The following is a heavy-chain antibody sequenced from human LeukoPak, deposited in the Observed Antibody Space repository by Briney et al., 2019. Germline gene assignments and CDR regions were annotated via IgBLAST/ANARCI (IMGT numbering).Heavy chain of an antibody. D-gene: IGHD1-26*01. J-gene: IGHJ3*02. CDR3: AREGGEWELLHDAFDI. V-gene: IGHV3-30-3*01. Sequence: GRSLRLSCAAPGFTFSSYAMHWVRQAPGKGLEWVAVISYDGSNKYYADSVKGRFTISRDNSKNTLYLQMNSLRAEDTAVYYCAREGGEWELLHDAFDIWGQGAMVTVSS. CDR2: ISYDGSNK. CDR1: GFTFSSYA.